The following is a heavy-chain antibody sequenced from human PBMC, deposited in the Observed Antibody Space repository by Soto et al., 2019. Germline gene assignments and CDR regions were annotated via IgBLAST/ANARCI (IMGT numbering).Heavy chain of an antibody. J-gene: IGHJ4*02. CDR2: FSAHNDNT. V-gene: IGHV1-18*01. D-gene: IGHD5-12*01. CDR3: ATGPRGYSGYDYYDTLYYFDY. CDR1: GYTFTAFG. Sequence: ASVKVSCKASGYTFTAFGISWVRQAPGQGLEWMGGFSAHNDNTKYAQKFQGRVTMTEDTSTDTAYMELSSLRSEDTAVYYCATGPRGYSGYDYYDTLYYFDYWGQGTLVTVSS.